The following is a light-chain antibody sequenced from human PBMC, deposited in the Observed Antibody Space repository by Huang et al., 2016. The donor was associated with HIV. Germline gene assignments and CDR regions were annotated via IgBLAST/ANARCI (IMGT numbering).Light chain of an antibody. CDR1: QSLLYTNGYNY. V-gene: IGKV2-28*01. Sequence: DIVMTQSPLTLTVTPGESASISCRSNQSLLYTNGYNYLDWYVQKTGQSPQILIYLGSHRPSGVPDRFSVTGSGTNFTLRISSVEADDVGIYYCMQTLQIPITFGQGTRLEIK. CDR3: MQTLQIPIT. CDR2: LGS. J-gene: IGKJ5*01.